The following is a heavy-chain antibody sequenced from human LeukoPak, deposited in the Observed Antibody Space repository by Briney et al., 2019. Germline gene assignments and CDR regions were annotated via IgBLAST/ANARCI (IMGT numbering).Heavy chain of an antibody. CDR1: GFTFSSYA. Sequence: GGSLRLSCAASGFTFSSYAMHWVRQAPGKGLEWVSAISNNGGYTYYADSVQGRFTISRDNSKSTLCLQMNSLRAEDTAVYYCAKQLGYCSDGSCYFPYWGQGTLVTVSS. J-gene: IGHJ4*02. V-gene: IGHV3-23*01. D-gene: IGHD2-15*01. CDR2: ISNNGGYT. CDR3: AKQLGYCSDGSCYFPY.